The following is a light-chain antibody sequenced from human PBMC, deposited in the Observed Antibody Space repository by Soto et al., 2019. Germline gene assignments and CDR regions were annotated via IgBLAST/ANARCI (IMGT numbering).Light chain of an antibody. Sequence: QSALTQPPSASGSPGQSVTISCTGTSSDVGKYDYVSWFQHHPGKAPKLIIYEVSKRPSGVPDRFSGSKSGSTASLTVSGLQAEDEADYYCCSNAASSTYVFGTGTKLTVL. CDR1: SSDVGKYDY. CDR3: CSNAASSTYV. CDR2: EVS. J-gene: IGLJ1*01. V-gene: IGLV2-8*01.